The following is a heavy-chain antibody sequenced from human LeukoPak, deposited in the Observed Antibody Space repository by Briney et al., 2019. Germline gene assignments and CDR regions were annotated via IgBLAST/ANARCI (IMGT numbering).Heavy chain of an antibody. Sequence: TSETLSLTCTVSGGSTSSYYWSWIRQPPGKGLEWIGYIYYSGSTNYNPSLKSRVTISVDTSKNQFSLKLSSVTAADTAVYYCASVGLDSSGYYAGDYWGQGTLVTVSS. D-gene: IGHD3-22*01. CDR1: GGSTSSYY. CDR2: IYYSGST. CDR3: ASVGLDSSGYYAGDY. V-gene: IGHV4-59*01. J-gene: IGHJ4*02.